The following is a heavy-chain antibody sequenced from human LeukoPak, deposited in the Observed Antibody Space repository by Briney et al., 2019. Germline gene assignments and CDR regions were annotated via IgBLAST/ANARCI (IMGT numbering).Heavy chain of an antibody. J-gene: IGHJ4*02. CDR1: GFTFGDYA. V-gene: IGHV3-43*02. D-gene: IGHD5-18*01. CDR2: ISGDGGTT. Sequence: GGSLRLSCAASGFTFGDYAMHWVRQAPGEGLEWVSLISGDGGTTYYADFVKGRFPITRDNTKNTLYLQMNSLRTEDTALYYCAKDISGYSSADYWGQGTLVTVSS. CDR3: AKDISGYSSADY.